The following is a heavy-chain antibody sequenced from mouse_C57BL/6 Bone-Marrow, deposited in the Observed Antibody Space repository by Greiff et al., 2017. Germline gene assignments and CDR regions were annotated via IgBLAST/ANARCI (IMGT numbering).Heavy chain of an antibody. Sequence: VQLVESGGGLVQPGGSMKLSCAASGFTFSDAWMDWVRQSPEKGLEWVAEIRNKANNHATYYGESVKGRFTISRDDSKSSVYLQMNSLRAEDTGIYYCTRPRGQGAMDYWGQGTSVTVSS. CDR2: IRNKANNHAT. D-gene: IGHD3-3*01. V-gene: IGHV6-6*01. CDR3: TRPRGQGAMDY. J-gene: IGHJ4*01. CDR1: GFTFSDAW.